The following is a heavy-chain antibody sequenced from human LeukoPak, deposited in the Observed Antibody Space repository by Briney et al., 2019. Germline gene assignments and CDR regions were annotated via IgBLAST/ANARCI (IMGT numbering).Heavy chain of an antibody. D-gene: IGHD3-22*01. V-gene: IGHV3-66*01. CDR2: IYSGGGT. CDR3: ARASFWFDGSGYYFDY. J-gene: IGHJ4*02. CDR1: GFTVSSNY. Sequence: GGSLRLSCAASGFTVSSNYMSWVRQAPGKGLERVSVIYSGGGTYYADSVKGRFTISRDNSKNTLYLQMNSLRAEDTAVYYCARASFWFDGSGYYFDYWGQGSLVTVSS.